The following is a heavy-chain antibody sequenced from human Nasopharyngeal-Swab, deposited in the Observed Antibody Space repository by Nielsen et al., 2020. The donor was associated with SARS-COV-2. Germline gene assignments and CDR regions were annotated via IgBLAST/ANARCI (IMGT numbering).Heavy chain of an antibody. CDR3: ARAKPVGYFDY. J-gene: IGHJ4*02. V-gene: IGHV3-66*01. CDR2: IYAGGST. Sequence: GVLKISCAASGFSVSTKYMSWVRQAPGKGLEWVSSIYAGGSTYYADSVKGRFTISRDNSKNTLYLQMNSLRAEDTAVYYCARAKPVGYFDYWGQGTLVTVSS. CDR1: GFSVSTKY.